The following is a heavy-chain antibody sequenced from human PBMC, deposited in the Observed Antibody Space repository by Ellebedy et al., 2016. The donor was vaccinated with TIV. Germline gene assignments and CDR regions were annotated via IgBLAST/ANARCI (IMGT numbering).Heavy chain of an antibody. Sequence: SETLSLTCSVSGGSINSSSYYWGWIRQPPGKGLEWIGSLYYSGSSNYNPSLKSRVTISVDTSKNQFSLKLSSVTAADTAVYYCARHRTYGDYFRHDAFDIWGQGTMVTVSS. J-gene: IGHJ3*02. CDR2: LYYSGSS. D-gene: IGHD4-17*01. CDR3: ARHRTYGDYFRHDAFDI. V-gene: IGHV4-39*01. CDR1: GGSINSSSYY.